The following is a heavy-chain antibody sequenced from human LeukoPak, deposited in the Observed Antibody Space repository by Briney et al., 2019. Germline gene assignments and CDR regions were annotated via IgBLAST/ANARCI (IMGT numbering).Heavy chain of an antibody. CDR3: AKDITKQLGFESWFDP. D-gene: IGHD6-13*01. V-gene: IGHV3-9*01. J-gene: IGHJ5*02. CDR1: GFTFDDYA. CDR2: ISWNSGSI. Sequence: GRSLRLSCAASGFTFDDYAMHWVRQAPGKGLEWVSGISWNSGSIGYADSAKGRFTISRDNAKNSLYLQMNSLRAEDTALYYCAKDITKQLGFESWFDPWGQGTLVTVSS.